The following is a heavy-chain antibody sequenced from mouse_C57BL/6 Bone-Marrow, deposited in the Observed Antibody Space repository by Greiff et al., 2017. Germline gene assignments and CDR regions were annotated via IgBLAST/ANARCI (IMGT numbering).Heavy chain of an antibody. CDR3: ARHYDFYYYAMDY. D-gene: IGHD2-4*01. V-gene: IGHV1-55*01. CDR1: GYTFTSYW. Sequence: VQLQQPGAELVKPGASVKMSCKASGYTFTSYWITWVKQRPGQGLEWIGDIYPGSGSTNYNEKFKSKATLTVDTSSSTAYMQLSSLTSEDSAVYYCARHYDFYYYAMDYWGQGTSVTVSS. J-gene: IGHJ4*01. CDR2: IYPGSGST.